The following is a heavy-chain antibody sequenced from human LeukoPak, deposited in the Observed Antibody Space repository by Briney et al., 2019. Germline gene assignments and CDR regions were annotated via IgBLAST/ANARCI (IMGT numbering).Heavy chain of an antibody. CDR2: IYYSGST. V-gene: IGHV4-59*01. Sequence: SETLSLTCTVSGGSISGYYWSWIRQPPGKGLECIGYIYYSGSTTYNPSLKSRVTISVDTSRNQFSLNLSSVTAADTAVYYCARLIAAAGTILGGDYWGQGTLVTVSS. D-gene: IGHD6-13*01. J-gene: IGHJ4*02. CDR3: ARLIAAAGTILGGDY. CDR1: GGSISGYY.